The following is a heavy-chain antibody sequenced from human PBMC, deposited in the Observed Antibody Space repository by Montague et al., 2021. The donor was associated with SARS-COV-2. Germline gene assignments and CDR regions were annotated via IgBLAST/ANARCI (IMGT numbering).Heavy chain of an antibody. CDR3: ARVAGGYYHDSSAYFDY. D-gene: IGHD3-22*01. CDR1: GGSFSGYY. Sequence: SETLSLTCAVYGGSFSGYYWSWIRQPPGKGLEWIGEINRSGSTNXNPSLKSRVTLSVDTSKKQFSLKLSSLTAADTAVYYCARVAGGYYHDSSAYFDYWGQGSLVTVSS. J-gene: IGHJ4*02. V-gene: IGHV4-34*01. CDR2: INRSGST.